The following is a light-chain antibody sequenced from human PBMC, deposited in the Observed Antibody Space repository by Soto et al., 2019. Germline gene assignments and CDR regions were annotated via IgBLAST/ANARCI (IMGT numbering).Light chain of an antibody. CDR2: EVT. Sequence: QSVLTQPASVSGSPGQSITISCTGTSSDVGSFNLVSWYQQHPGKAPKLMIYEVTKRPSGISNRFSGSKSGNTASLTISGLPAEDEADYYCCSYVGSSTYVFGTGTKVTVL. CDR3: CSYVGSSTYV. V-gene: IGLV2-23*02. J-gene: IGLJ1*01. CDR1: SSDVGSFNL.